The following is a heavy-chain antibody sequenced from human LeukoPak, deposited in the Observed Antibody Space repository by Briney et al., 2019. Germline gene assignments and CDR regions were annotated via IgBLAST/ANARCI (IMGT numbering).Heavy chain of an antibody. CDR1: GVPFSNDY. D-gene: IGHD6-19*01. V-gene: IGHV4-34*01. Sequence: PSETLSLTCAVSGVPFSNDYWSWVRQSPTRGLEWIGEINHSGYTNYNPSLKSRVTISIDTSKNQFSLMLTSVTAADTAVYYCTRAVAGHPDWGQGTLVTVSS. CDR3: TRAVAGHPD. J-gene: IGHJ4*02. CDR2: INHSGYT.